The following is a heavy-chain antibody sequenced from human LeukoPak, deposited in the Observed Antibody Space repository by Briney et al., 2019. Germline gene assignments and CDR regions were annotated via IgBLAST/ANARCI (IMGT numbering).Heavy chain of an antibody. CDR1: GGTFSSYA. J-gene: IGHJ6*03. V-gene: IGHV1-69*05. Sequence: SVKVSCKASGGTFSSYAISWVRQAPGQGLEWMGGIIPIFGTANYAQKFQGRVTITTDESTSTAYMELSGLRSEDTVVYYCARNLITGTDECYYYYYMDVWGKGTTVTVSS. CDR2: IIPIFGTA. CDR3: ARNLITGTDECYYYYYMDV. D-gene: IGHD1-7*01.